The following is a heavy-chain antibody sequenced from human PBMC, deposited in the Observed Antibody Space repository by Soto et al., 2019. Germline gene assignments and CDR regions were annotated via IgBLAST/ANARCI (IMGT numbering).Heavy chain of an antibody. V-gene: IGHV3-23*01. CDR3: AKYPEYSVYDGSYFDS. D-gene: IGHD5-12*01. CDR1: GFTFTTYA. CDR2: ISGTGGTS. J-gene: IGHJ4*02. Sequence: VQLLESGGHVVQPGGSLRLSCVASGFTFTTYAMSWVRQAPGKGLEWVSGISGTGGTSYYAGSVKGRFTISRDSSKSTLYLQMNSLRAEDTAVYYCAKYPEYSVYDGSYFDSWGQGTLVTVSS.